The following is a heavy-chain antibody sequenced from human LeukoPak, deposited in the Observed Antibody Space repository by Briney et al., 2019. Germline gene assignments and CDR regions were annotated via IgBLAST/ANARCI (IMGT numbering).Heavy chain of an antibody. CDR3: ARRTVTRDWYFDL. V-gene: IGHV3-11*01. CDR1: GFTFSDYY. D-gene: IGHD4-17*01. J-gene: IGHJ2*01. CDR2: ISSSGTTI. Sequence: GGSLRLSCAAAGFTFSDYYMSWIRQAPGKGLEWVSYISSSGTTIYYADSVKGRFTISRDNAKNSLYLQMNSLRAEDTAVYYCARRTVTRDWYFDLWGRGTLVTVSS.